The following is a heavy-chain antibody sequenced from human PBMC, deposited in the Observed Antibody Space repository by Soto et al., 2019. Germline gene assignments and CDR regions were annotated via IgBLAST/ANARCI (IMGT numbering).Heavy chain of an antibody. Sequence: SSETLSLTCTDSDGPVSSGSNYWCWMRQPPGKGLEWIGYIYSSGSTLYNPSLKSRVIISVDTSMNQFSLKLSSVTAADTAVYYCARDSVAFFDSWGQGTLVTVPS. CDR1: DGPVSSGSNY. CDR3: ARDSVAFFDS. J-gene: IGHJ4*02. V-gene: IGHV4-61*01. CDR2: IYSSGST. D-gene: IGHD2-15*01.